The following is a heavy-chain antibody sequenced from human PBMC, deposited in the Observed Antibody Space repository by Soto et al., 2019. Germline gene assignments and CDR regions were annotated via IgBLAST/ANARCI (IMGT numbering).Heavy chain of an antibody. CDR2: INHAGST. CDR3: ATFRRNYFDN. CDR1: GDSISGFY. V-gene: IGHV4-59*01. Sequence: QVQLQESGPGLVKPSETLSLTCTVSGDSISGFYWSWVRQPPGKGLEWIGYINHAGSTYYSPSLQIRVTISLDSSKNQFSLILTSVIAADTAVYFCATFRRNYFDNWGQGTLVTVSS. D-gene: IGHD3-16*01. J-gene: IGHJ4*02.